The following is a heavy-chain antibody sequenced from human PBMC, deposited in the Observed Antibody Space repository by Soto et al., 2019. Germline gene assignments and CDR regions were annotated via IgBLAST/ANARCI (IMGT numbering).Heavy chain of an antibody. Sequence: GASVKVSCKASGYTFTSYAMHWVRQAPGQRLEWMGWINAGNGNTKYSQKFQGRVTITRDTSASTAYMELSSLRSEDTAVYYCARWYDSSGKHYYYYGMDVWGQGTTVTVSS. D-gene: IGHD3-22*01. V-gene: IGHV1-3*01. J-gene: IGHJ6*02. CDR3: ARWYDSSGKHYYYYGMDV. CDR1: GYTFTSYA. CDR2: INAGNGNT.